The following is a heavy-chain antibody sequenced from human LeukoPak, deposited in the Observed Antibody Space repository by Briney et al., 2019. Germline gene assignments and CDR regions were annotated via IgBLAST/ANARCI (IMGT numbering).Heavy chain of an antibody. CDR2: SNDSGGT. CDR1: GGTFSGYY. V-gene: IGHV4-34*01. J-gene: IGHJ6*03. Sequence: PSETLSLTCAVYGGTFSGYYWSWIRQPPGKRLEWVGESNDSGGTNYNPSLKSRVTISADKSKNQVSLKLTSVTAADTAVYYCARLSVIVGAALEYYYYYMDVWGQGTTVTVSS. CDR3: ARLSVIVGAALEYYYYYMDV. D-gene: IGHD1-26*01.